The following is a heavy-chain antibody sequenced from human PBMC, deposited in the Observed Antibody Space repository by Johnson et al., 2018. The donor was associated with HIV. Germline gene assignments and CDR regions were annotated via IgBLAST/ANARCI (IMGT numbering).Heavy chain of an antibody. CDR3: ATIWRNEGRHSFDI. J-gene: IGHJ3*02. V-gene: IGHV3-30*02. D-gene: IGHD1-1*01. CDR2: IRFDGSNK. CDR1: GFTFSSYG. Sequence: VQLVESGGGVVQPGGSLRLSCAASGFTFSSYGMHWVRQAPGKGLEWVAFIRFDGSNKYYADSVKGRFTISRNNAKNSLYLQMDSLRAEDTAVYFCATIWRNEGRHSFDIWGQGTMVTVSS.